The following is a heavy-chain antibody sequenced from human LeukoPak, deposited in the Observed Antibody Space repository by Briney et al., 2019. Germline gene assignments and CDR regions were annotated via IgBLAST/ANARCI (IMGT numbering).Heavy chain of an antibody. Sequence: PGGSLRLSCAASGFMFSSNWMSWVRLAPGKGLEWVANIKEDGTETYYVDSVKGRFTISRDNAKNSLYLQMNSLRVEDTAVYYCARDGYCSGGSCYGYYGMDVWGQGTTVTVSS. CDR3: ARDGYCSGGSCYGYYGMDV. V-gene: IGHV3-7*03. CDR1: GFMFSSNW. J-gene: IGHJ6*02. D-gene: IGHD2-15*01. CDR2: IKEDGTET.